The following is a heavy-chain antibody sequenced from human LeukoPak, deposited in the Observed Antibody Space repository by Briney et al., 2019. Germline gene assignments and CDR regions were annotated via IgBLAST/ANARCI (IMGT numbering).Heavy chain of an antibody. D-gene: IGHD4-17*01. V-gene: IGHV3-23*01. CDR1: GFTFSSYA. CDR2: ISGGGTNT. Sequence: GGSLRLSCAASGFTFSSYAMSWVRQAPGKGLEWVSAISGGGTNTYYADSVKGRFTISRDNSKNTLYLQMSSLRAEDTAVYYCATIGTVTSDFDYWGQGTLVTVSS. CDR3: ATIGTVTSDFDY. J-gene: IGHJ4*02.